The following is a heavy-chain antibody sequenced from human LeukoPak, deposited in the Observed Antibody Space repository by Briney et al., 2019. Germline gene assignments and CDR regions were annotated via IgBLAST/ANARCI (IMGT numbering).Heavy chain of an antibody. CDR3: ARVPTGDGYYYYYGMDV. CDR2: IYHSGST. Sequence: SETLSLTCAVSGGSISSSNWWSWVRQPPGKGLEWIGEIYHSGSTNYNPSLESRVTISVDKSKNQFSLKLSSVTAADTAVYYCARVPTGDGYYYYYGMDVWGQGTTVTVSS. CDR1: GGSISSSNW. J-gene: IGHJ6*02. V-gene: IGHV4-4*02. D-gene: IGHD7-27*01.